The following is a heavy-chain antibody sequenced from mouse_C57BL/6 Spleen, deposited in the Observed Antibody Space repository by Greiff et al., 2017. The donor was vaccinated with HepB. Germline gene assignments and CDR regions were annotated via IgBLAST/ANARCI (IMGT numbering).Heavy chain of an antibody. V-gene: IGHV1-82*01. D-gene: IGHD1-1*01. CDR1: GYEFSSSW. CDR2: IYPGDGDT. CDR3: ARLLRYYFDY. J-gene: IGHJ2*01. Sequence: QVQLQQSGPELVKPGASVKISCKASGYEFSSSWMNWVKQRPGKGLEWIGRIYPGDGDTNYNGKFKGKATLTEDKSSSTAYMQLSSLTAEDSSVYCCARLLRYYFDYWGQGTTLTVSS.